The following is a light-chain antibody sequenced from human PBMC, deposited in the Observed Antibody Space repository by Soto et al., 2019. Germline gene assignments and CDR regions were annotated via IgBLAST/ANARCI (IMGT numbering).Light chain of an antibody. CDR2: SNN. CDR1: TSNIGSNT. Sequence: QAVVTQPPAASATPGQRVTITCSGSTSNIGSNTVHWYQQLPGTAPKLLIYSNNVQPSGVPDRISGSKSGTSASLAISGLQSEDEADYYCASWDDSLHGVVFGGGTKLTVL. J-gene: IGLJ2*01. V-gene: IGLV1-44*01. CDR3: ASWDDSLHGVV.